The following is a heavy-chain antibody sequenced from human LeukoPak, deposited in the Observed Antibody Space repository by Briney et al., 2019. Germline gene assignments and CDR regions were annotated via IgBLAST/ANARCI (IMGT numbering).Heavy chain of an antibody. CDR3: ARSSRYDIWTGYPY. CDR2: INANSGGT. D-gene: IGHD3-9*01. J-gene: IGHJ4*02. V-gene: IGHV1-2*02. CDR1: GYTFTCYY. Sequence: VASVKVSFQASGYTFTCYYMHWVRQPPGQGLEWMGWINANSGGTNYAQKFQGRVTMTRDTSISTAYMELSRLRSDDTAVYYCARSSRYDIWTGYPYWGQGTLVTVST.